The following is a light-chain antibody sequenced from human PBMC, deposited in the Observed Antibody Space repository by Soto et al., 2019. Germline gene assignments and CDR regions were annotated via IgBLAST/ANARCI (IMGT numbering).Light chain of an antibody. CDR2: DTS. J-gene: IGKJ4*01. V-gene: IGKV3-15*01. Sequence: EIVMPQSPATLSVSPGERATLSCRASQSAGTKLAWYQQKPGQAPRLLIYDTSTRATGIPVRFSGSGSGTEFTLTISSLQSEDFAVYYCQHYNNWPLLTFGGGTKVEIK. CDR1: QSAGTK. CDR3: QHYNNWPLLT.